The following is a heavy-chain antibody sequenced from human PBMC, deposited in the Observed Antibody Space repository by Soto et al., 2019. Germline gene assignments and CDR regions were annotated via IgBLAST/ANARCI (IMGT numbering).Heavy chain of an antibody. Sequence: SETLSLTCTVSGGSISSGGYYWSWIRQHPGKGLEWIGYIYYSGSTYYNPSLRSRVTISVDTSKNQFSLKLGSVTAADTAVYYCARVAGGSYYVDYWGQGTLVTVSS. D-gene: IGHD3-10*01. CDR3: ARVAGGSYYVDY. CDR1: GGSISSGGYY. CDR2: IYYSGST. V-gene: IGHV4-31*03. J-gene: IGHJ4*02.